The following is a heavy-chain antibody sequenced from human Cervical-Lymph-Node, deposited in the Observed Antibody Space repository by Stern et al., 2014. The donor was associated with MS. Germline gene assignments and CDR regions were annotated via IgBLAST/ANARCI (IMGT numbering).Heavy chain of an antibody. D-gene: IGHD6-19*01. V-gene: IGHV7-4-1*02. J-gene: IGHJ4*02. CDR3: ARYSRGWSGENDY. CDR2: INTDTGEP. Sequence: QVQLGQSGSEFKKPGASVKVSCKASGYTFTDYAMNWVRQAPGQGLEWMGWINTDTGEPTYAEGLTGRFVFSLDTSVSTAYLQISSLKAEDSGMYYCARYSRGWSGENDYWGQGTLVTVSS. CDR1: GYTFTDYA.